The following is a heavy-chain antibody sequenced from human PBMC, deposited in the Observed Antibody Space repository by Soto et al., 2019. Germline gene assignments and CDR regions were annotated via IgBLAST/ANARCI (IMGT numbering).Heavy chain of an antibody. D-gene: IGHD2-8*01. Sequence: PGGSLRLSCAASGFTFSSYGMHWVRQAPGKGLEWVAVISYDGSNKYYADSVKGRFTISRDNSKNTLYLQMNSLRAEDTAVYYCAKDERYVLMVYAILRDDYYYYGMDVWGQGTTVTVS. CDR1: GFTFSSYG. V-gene: IGHV3-30*18. CDR2: ISYDGSNK. J-gene: IGHJ6*02. CDR3: AKDERYVLMVYAILRDDYYYYGMDV.